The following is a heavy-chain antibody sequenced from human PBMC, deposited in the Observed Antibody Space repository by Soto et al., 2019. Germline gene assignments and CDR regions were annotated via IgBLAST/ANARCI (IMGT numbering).Heavy chain of an antibody. J-gene: IGHJ4*02. Sequence: QVRLVESGGGVVQPGRSLRLSCAASGFTFSSFALHWVRPAPGKGLEWVAVISHDGKIKYYADFVRGRSTISRDNSKNTLYLQLGRLRPDDTAVYYCARDTLWFGELSRQGFDFWGQGTLLSVSS. V-gene: IGHV3-30*04. CDR3: ARDTLWFGELSRQGFDF. CDR1: GFTFSSFA. D-gene: IGHD3-10*01. CDR2: ISHDGKIK.